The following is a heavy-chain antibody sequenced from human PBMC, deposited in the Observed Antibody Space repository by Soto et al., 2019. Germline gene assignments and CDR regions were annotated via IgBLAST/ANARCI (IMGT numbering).Heavy chain of an antibody. Sequence: EVQLLESGGDLAQPGGSLTLSCAASGFTFSSYGMTWVRQAPGKGLEWVSGISGSGSDTFYADAVKGRFAISRDNSKSALYLQMNSLRGDDTAVYYCSKGGDALTTVLVIRNCDYWGQGTMVTVSS. V-gene: IGHV3-23*01. CDR1: GFTFSSYG. D-gene: IGHD3-22*01. J-gene: IGHJ4*02. CDR2: ISGSGSDT. CDR3: SKGGDALTTVLVIRNCDY.